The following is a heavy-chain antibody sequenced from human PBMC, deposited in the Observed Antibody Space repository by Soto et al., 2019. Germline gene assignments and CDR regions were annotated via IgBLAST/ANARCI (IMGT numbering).Heavy chain of an antibody. Sequence: QVQLQESGPGLVKPSETLSLTCTVSGGSISSYYWNWVRQPPGKGLEWIGDIYYSGTTTYNPSLKGRVTIQVDTSKNQYSLKLRSVTSADTAVYYCARASRAMCVFDLWGRGTLVTVFS. D-gene: IGHD2-2*01. V-gene: IGHV4-59*01. CDR3: ARASRAMCVFDL. J-gene: IGHJ2*01. CDR2: IYYSGTT. CDR1: GGSISSYY.